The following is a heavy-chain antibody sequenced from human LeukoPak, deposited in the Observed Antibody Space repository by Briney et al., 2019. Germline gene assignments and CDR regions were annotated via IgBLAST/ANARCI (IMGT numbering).Heavy chain of an antibody. V-gene: IGHV3-30*02. J-gene: IGHJ4*02. CDR1: GFTFSSCG. Sequence: GGSLRLSCAASGFTFSSCGMHWVRQAPGKGLEWVAFIRYDGSNKYYADSVKGRFTISRDNSKNTLYLQMNSLRAEDTAVYYCAKDLGYSSSYNITLLDYWGQGTLVTVSS. D-gene: IGHD6-6*01. CDR3: AKDLGYSSSYNITLLDY. CDR2: IRYDGSNK.